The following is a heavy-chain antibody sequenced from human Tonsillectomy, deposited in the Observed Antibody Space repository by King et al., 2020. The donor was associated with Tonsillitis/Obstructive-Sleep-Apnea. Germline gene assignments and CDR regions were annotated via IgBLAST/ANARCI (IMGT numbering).Heavy chain of an antibody. CDR1: GFTFNNAW. V-gene: IGHV3-15*07. D-gene: IGHD2-2*01. J-gene: IGHJ4*02. CDR2: IKSKTDGGTT. CDR3: ITDALVVPAATDY. Sequence: QLVQSGGGLVKPGGSLRLSCAASGFTFNNAWMNWVRQAPGKGLEWVGRIKSKTDGGTTDYAAPVKGRFTISRDDSKNTLYLQMNSLKTEDTAVYYCITDALVVPAATDYWGQGTLVTVSS.